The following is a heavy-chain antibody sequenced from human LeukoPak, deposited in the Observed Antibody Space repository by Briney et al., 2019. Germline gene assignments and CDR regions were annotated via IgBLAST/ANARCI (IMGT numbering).Heavy chain of an antibody. CDR1: GFTFSNDW. Sequence: GGSLRLSCAASGFTFSNDWMCWVRQAPGKGLEWVANINQDESKKYYADSVKGRFTISRDNAKNSLYLQMSSLTAEDTAIYYCARDYAYRADYWGQGTLVTVSS. CDR3: ARDYAYRADY. J-gene: IGHJ4*02. V-gene: IGHV3-7*01. CDR2: INQDESKK. D-gene: IGHD3-16*01.